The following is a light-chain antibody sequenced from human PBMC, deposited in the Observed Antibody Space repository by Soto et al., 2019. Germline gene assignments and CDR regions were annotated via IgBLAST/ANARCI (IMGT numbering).Light chain of an antibody. CDR2: EVS. CDR3: SSYTRSNIWG. V-gene: IGLV2-14*01. CDR1: SSDVGDYKY. J-gene: IGLJ3*02. Sequence: QSVLTQPASVSGSPGQSITISCTGTSSDVGDYKYVSWYQHHPGKAPKVMIYEVSKLPSGVSNRFSGSKSGNTASLTISGLQAEDEGEYYCSSYTRSNIWGFCGVPKLTVL.